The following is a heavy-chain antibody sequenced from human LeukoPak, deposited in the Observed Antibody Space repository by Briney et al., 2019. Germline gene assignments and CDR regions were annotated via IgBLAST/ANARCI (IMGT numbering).Heavy chain of an antibody. CDR3: ARQISSGWRFDS. CDR2: IYTSGST. J-gene: IGHJ4*02. CDR1: GGSISTYY. D-gene: IGHD6-25*01. Sequence: NPSETLSLTCTVSGGSISTYYWSWIRQPAGKGLEWIGRIYTSGSTNYNPALKSRVTMSVDTSKNQFSLKLSSVTAADTAVYYCARQISSGWRFDSWGQGTLVTVSS. V-gene: IGHV4-4*07.